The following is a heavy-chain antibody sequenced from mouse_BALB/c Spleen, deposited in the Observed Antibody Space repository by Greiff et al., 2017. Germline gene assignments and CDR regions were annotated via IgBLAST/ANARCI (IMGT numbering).Heavy chain of an antibody. V-gene: IGHV5-4*02. Sequence: EVKLMESGGGLVKPGGSLKLSCAASGFTFSDYYMYWVRQTPEKRLEWVATISDGGSYTYYPDSVKGRFTISRDNAKNNLYLQMSSLKSEDTAMYYCARLEDYWGQGTSVTVSS. J-gene: IGHJ4*01. CDR1: GFTFSDYY. CDR2: ISDGGSYT. CDR3: ARLEDY.